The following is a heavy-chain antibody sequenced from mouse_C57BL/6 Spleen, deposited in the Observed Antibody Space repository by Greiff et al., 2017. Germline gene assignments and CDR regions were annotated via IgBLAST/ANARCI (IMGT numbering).Heavy chain of an antibody. CDR2: IWWDDDK. Sequence: QVTLKESGPGILQPSQTLSLTCSFSGFSLSTFGMGVGWIRQPSGKGLEWLAHIWWDDDKYYNPALKSRLTISKDTSKNQVFLKIANVDTADTATYYCARMEGSYGKGVYAMDYWGQGTSVTVSS. V-gene: IGHV8-8*01. J-gene: IGHJ4*01. CDR3: ARMEGSYGKGVYAMDY. D-gene: IGHD1-1*02. CDR1: GFSLSTFGMG.